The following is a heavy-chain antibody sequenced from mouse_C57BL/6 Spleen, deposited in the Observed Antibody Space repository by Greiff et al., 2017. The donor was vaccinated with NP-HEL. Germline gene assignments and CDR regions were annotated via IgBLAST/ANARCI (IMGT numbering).Heavy chain of an antibody. CDR2: IYPGSGST. D-gene: IGHD4-1*01. CDR1: GYTFTSYW. V-gene: IGHV1-55*01. J-gene: IGHJ4*01. Sequence: QVQLQQPGAELVKPGASVKMSCKASGYTFTSYWITWVKQRPGQGLEWIGDIYPGSGSTNYNEKFKSKATLTVDTSSSTAYMQLSSLTSEDSAVYYCARWDRAGRDAMDYWGQGTSVTVSS. CDR3: ARWDRAGRDAMDY.